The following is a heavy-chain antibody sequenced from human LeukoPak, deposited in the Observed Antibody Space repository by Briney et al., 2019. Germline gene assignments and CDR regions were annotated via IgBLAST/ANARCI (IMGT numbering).Heavy chain of an antibody. J-gene: IGHJ3*02. V-gene: IGHV3-15*01. CDR1: GFTFSNAW. CDR3: TTDLTRPVVVVAATKPDAFDI. CDR2: IKSKTDGGTT. Sequence: KPGGSLRLSCAASGFTFSNAWMSWVRQAPGKGLEWVGRIKSKTDGGTTDYAAPVKGRFTISRDDSKNTLYLQMNSLKTEDTAVYYCTTDLTRPVVVVAATKPDAFDIWGQGTMVTVSS. D-gene: IGHD2-15*01.